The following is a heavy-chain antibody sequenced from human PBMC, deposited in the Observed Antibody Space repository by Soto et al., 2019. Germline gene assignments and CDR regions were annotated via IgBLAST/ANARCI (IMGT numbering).Heavy chain of an antibody. Sequence: SETLSLTCAVSGASISSGGYSWSWIRQPPGRGLEWIGYVFHSETTYYNPSLKSRVTMSVDSSKNQFSLRLTSVTAADTAVYYCARGGQQFLDYWGQGTLVTVSS. CDR2: VFHSETT. CDR1: GASISSGGYS. V-gene: IGHV4-30-2*01. CDR3: ARGGQQFLDY. D-gene: IGHD4-4*01. J-gene: IGHJ4*02.